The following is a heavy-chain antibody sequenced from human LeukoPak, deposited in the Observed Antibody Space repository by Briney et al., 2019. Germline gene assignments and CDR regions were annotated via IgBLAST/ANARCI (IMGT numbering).Heavy chain of an antibody. V-gene: IGHV4-59*01. Sequence: SETLSLTCTVSGGSIGSYYWSWIRQPPGKGLEWIGYIYYSGSTNYNPSLKSRVTISVDTSKNQFSLKLSSVTAADTAAYYCASAGEVAFDYWGQGTLVTVSS. CDR1: GGSIGSYY. D-gene: IGHD5-24*01. CDR3: ASAGEVAFDY. J-gene: IGHJ4*02. CDR2: IYYSGST.